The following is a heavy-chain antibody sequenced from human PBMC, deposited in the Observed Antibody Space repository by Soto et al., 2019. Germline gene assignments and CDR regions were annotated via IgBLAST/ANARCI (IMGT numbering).Heavy chain of an antibody. Sequence: PGESLKISCKGSGYSFTSYWIGWVRQMPGKGLEWMGIIYPGDSDTRYSPSFQGQVTISADKSISTACLQWSSLKASDTAMYYCARHGYSSSWYFAGNWFDPWGQGTLVTVS. CDR1: GYSFTSYW. CDR3: ARHGYSSSWYFAGNWFDP. D-gene: IGHD6-13*01. V-gene: IGHV5-51*01. J-gene: IGHJ5*02. CDR2: IYPGDSDT.